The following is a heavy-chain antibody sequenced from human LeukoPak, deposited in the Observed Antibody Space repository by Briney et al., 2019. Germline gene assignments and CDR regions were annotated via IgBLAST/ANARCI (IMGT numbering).Heavy chain of an antibody. CDR3: AADGGVGSSWYFDY. V-gene: IGHV1-58*01. D-gene: IGHD6-13*01. CDR1: GFTFTSSA. J-gene: IGHJ4*02. CDR2: IVVGSGNT. Sequence: GASVKVSCKASGFTFTSSAVQWVRQARGQRLEWIGWIVVGSGNTNYAQKFQERVTITRDMSTSTAYMELSSLRSEDTAVYYCAADGGVGSSWYFDYWGQGTLVTVSS.